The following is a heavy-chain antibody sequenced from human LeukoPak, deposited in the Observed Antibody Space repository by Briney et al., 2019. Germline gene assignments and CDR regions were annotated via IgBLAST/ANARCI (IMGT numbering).Heavy chain of an antibody. V-gene: IGHV3-15*01. D-gene: IGHD6-6*01. CDR3: ATEISHYSSSFDY. Sequence: GGSLRLSCAVSGFIFSDAWMSWVRQAPGKGLEWVCHIKSKANGGTTDYAAPVKGRFTISRDDSKNTLYLQMSSLQTEDTAVYYCATEISHYSSSFDYWCQGTLVTVSS. J-gene: IGHJ4*02. CDR2: IKSKANGGTT. CDR1: GFIFSDAW.